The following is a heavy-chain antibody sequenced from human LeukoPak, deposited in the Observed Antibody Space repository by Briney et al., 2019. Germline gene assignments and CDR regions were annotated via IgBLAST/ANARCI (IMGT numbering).Heavy chain of an antibody. CDR3: AREGIAAAGYAFDI. V-gene: IGHV3-7*01. CDR2: IKQDGSEE. J-gene: IGHJ3*02. D-gene: IGHD6-13*01. CDR1: GFTFSLYW. Sequence: GGSLRLSCVVSGFTFSLYWMNWVRQAPGKGLEWVANIKQDGSEEYYVDSVKGRFTISRDNAKNPLYLQMNSLRVEDTAVYYCAREGIAAAGYAFDIWGQGTMVTVSS.